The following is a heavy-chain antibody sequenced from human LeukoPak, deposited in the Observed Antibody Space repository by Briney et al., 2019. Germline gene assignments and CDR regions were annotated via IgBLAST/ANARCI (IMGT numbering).Heavy chain of an antibody. Sequence: GGSLRLSCTASGFTFGDYAMTWVRQAPGKGLEWVGFIRSQIYGGTPEYAASVKGRFTISRDDSEGVAYLQMNSLKTEDTAVYYCTRDQAPYYWGQGTLVTVSS. CDR2: IRSQIYGGTP. J-gene: IGHJ4*02. V-gene: IGHV3-49*04. CDR3: TRDQAPYY. CDR1: GFTFGDYA.